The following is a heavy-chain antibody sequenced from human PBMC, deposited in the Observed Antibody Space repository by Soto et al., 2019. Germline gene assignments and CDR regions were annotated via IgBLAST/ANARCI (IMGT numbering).Heavy chain of an antibody. D-gene: IGHD6-6*01. CDR2: INSDGSST. Sequence: GGSLRLSCAASGFTFSSYWMHWVRQAPGKGLVWVSRINSDGSSTSYADSVKGRFTISRDNAKNTLYLQMNSLRAEDTAVYYCARGAVIEQLVAEDYFDYWGQGTLVTVSS. CDR3: ARGAVIEQLVAEDYFDY. J-gene: IGHJ4*02. CDR1: GFTFSSYW. V-gene: IGHV3-74*01.